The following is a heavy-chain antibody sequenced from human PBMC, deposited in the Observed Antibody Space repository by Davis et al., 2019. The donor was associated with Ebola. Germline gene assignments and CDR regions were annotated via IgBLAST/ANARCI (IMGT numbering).Heavy chain of an antibody. CDR2: ISSSSSTI. CDR1: GFTFSTYA. Sequence: GESLKISCAASGFTFSTYAMNWVRQAPGKGLEWVSYISSSSSTIYSADSVRGRFTISRDNAKNSLYLQMNSLRAEDTAVYYCARDVLRYFDWLLYGDTVTFDYWGQGTLVTVSS. J-gene: IGHJ4*02. D-gene: IGHD3-9*01. CDR3: ARDVLRYFDWLLYGDTVTFDY. V-gene: IGHV3-48*04.